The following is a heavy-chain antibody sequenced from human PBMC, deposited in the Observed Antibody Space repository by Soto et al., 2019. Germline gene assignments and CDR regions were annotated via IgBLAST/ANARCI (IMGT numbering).Heavy chain of an antibody. V-gene: IGHV1-69*13. CDR2: IIPIFGTA. CDR3: ARVLGYCSSTSCPPTQKTYYYYGMDV. J-gene: IGHJ6*02. Sequence: SVKVSCKASGGTFSSYAISWVRQAPGQGLEWMGGIIPIFGTANYAQKFQGRVTITADESTSTAYMELSSLRSEDTAVYYCARVLGYCSSTSCPPTQKTYYYYGMDVWGQGTTVNVSS. CDR1: GGTFSSYA. D-gene: IGHD2-2*01.